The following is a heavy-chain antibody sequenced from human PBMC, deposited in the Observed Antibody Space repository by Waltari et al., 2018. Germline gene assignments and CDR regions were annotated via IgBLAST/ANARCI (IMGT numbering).Heavy chain of an antibody. CDR2: MNPNSGNT. J-gene: IGHJ4*02. CDR3: ARRRSVYDSSGYWLYYFDY. Sequence: QVQLVQSGAEVKKPGASVKVSCKASGYTFTSYDINWVRQATGPGLEWMGWMNPNSGNTGYAQKFQGRVTMTRNTSISTAYMELSSLRSEDTAVYYCARRRSVYDSSGYWLYYFDYWGQGTLVTVSS. CDR1: GYTFTSYD. V-gene: IGHV1-8*01. D-gene: IGHD3-22*01.